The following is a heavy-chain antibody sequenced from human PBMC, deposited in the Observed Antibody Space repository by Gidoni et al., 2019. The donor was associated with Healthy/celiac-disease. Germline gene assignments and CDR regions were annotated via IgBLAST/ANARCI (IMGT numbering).Heavy chain of an antibody. D-gene: IGHD2-8*01. Sequence: GMHWVRQAPGKGLEWVAVISYDGSNKYYADSVKGRFTISRDNSKNTLYLQMNSLRAEDTAVYYCAKDPGVMYYFDYWGQGTLVTVSS. V-gene: IGHV3-30*18. CDR1: G. CDR3: AKDPGVMYYFDY. J-gene: IGHJ4*02. CDR2: ISYDGSNK.